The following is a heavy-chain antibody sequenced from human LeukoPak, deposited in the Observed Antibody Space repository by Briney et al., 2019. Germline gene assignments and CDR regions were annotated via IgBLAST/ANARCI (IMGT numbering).Heavy chain of an antibody. CDR3: AKSVGWVKYYFDY. CDR2: ISGSGGVT. V-gene: IGHV3-23*01. CDR1: GITFNNYA. D-gene: IGHD6-19*01. J-gene: IGHJ4*02. Sequence: GWSLRLSCAASGITFNNYAMSWVRQAPGKGLEWVSDISGSGGVTHYADSVKGRFTISRDNSKNTLYLQMNSLRAEDTAVYYCAKSVGWVKYYFDYWGQGTLVTVSS.